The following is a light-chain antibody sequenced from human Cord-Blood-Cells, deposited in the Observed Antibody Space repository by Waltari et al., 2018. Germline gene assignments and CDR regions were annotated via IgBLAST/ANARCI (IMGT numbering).Light chain of an antibody. CDR1: TGAVTSGYY. Sequence: QTVVTPEPSLSVSPGGTVTLTCASSTGAVTSGYYPNRFQQNPGQAPRELIYSTSTKHSWTPPRFSGSLLGGKAAVTLSGVQPEDEAEYYCLLYYGGAVVFGGGTKLTVL. V-gene: IGLV7-43*01. J-gene: IGLJ2*01. CDR3: LLYYGGAVV. CDR2: STS.